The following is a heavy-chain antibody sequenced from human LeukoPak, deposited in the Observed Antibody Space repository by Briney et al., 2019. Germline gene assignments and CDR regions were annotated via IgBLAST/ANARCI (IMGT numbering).Heavy chain of an antibody. V-gene: IGHV1-69*05. J-gene: IGHJ3*02. CDR1: GGTFSSYA. CDR3: ARDRQGSSPGGAFGI. Sequence: GSSVKVSCKASGGTFSSYAISWVRQAPGQGLEWMGRIIPIFGTANYAQKFQGRVTITTDESTSTAYMELSSLRSEDTAVYYCARDRQGSSPGGAFGIWGQGTMVTVSS. CDR2: IIPIFGTA. D-gene: IGHD6-6*01.